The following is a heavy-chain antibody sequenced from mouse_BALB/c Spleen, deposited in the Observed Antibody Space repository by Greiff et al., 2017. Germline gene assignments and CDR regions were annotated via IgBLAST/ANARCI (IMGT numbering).Heavy chain of an antibody. CDR2: IDPANGNT. J-gene: IGHJ4*01. Sequence: EVQLQQSGAELVKPGASVKLSCTASGFNIKDTYMHWVKQRPEQGLEWIGRIDPANGNTIYDPKFQGKATITADTSSNTAYLQLSSLTSEDTAVYYCARHGYSYYYAMDYWGQGTSVTVSS. CDR1: GFNIKDTY. CDR3: ARHGYSYYYAMDY. D-gene: IGHD2-3*01. V-gene: IGHV14-3*02.